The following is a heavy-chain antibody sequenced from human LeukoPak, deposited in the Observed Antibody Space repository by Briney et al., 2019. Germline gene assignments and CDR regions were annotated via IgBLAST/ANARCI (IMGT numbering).Heavy chain of an antibody. J-gene: IGHJ4*02. D-gene: IGHD2-2*01. CDR3: ATLLPAAYFDF. Sequence: PSKTLSLTCTVSGRSISSYYWTWIRQPPGKGLEYIGYVYYSGSTNYNPSLKSRVTISLDMSKNQFSLKLSSVAAADTAVYYCATLLPAAYFDFWGQGALVTVSS. V-gene: IGHV4-59*08. CDR2: VYYSGST. CDR1: GRSISSYY.